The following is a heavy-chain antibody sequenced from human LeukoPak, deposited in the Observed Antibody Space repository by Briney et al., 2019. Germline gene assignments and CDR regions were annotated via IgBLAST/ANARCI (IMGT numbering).Heavy chain of an antibody. CDR3: ARTNHYGCNFLSLYMDG. J-gene: IGHJ6*03. D-gene: IGHD4-23*01. Sequence: SQTLSLTCTVSGGSISSYYWSWIPHPPRKGLERIWYIYTSGSTNYNPSLKSRVTISVDTSKNQFSLKLSSVTAADTAVYYCARTNHYGCNFLSLYMDGWGKGTTVTVSS. V-gene: IGHV4-4*09. CDR2: IYTSGST. CDR1: GGSISSYY.